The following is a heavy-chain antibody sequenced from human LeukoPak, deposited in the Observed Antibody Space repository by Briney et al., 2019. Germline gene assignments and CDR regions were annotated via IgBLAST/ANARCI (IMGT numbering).Heavy chain of an antibody. V-gene: IGHV1-24*01. CDR1: GYTLTELS. D-gene: IGHD3/OR15-3a*01. CDR2: FDPEDGET. J-gene: IGHJ6*02. CDR3: ATMQDWFPGLGYYGMDV. Sequence: GASVKVSCKVSGYTLTELSMHWVRQAPGKGLEWMGGFDPEDGETIYAQKFQGRVTMTEDTSTDTAYMELSSLRSEDTAVYYCATMQDWFPGLGYYGMDVWGQGTTVTVSS.